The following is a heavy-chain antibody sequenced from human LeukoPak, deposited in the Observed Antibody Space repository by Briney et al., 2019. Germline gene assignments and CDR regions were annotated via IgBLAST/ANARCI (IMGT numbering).Heavy chain of an antibody. J-gene: IGHJ4*02. CDR3: ARAFDSSGWYGYYFDY. CDR1: GFTFSSYW. Sequence: GGSLRLSCAASGFTFSSYWMSWVRQAPGKGLEWVANIKQDGSEKYYVDSVKGRLTISRDNAKNSLYLQMNSLRAEDTAVYYCARAFDSSGWYGYYFDYWGQGTLVTVSS. V-gene: IGHV3-7*04. D-gene: IGHD6-19*01. CDR2: IKQDGSEK.